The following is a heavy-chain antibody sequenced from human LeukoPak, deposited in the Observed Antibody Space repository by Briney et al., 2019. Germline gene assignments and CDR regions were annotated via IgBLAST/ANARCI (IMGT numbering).Heavy chain of an antibody. Sequence: GGSLRLSCAASSFTVSSNYMSWVRQAPGKGLEWVSTIYSGGSTYYADSVKGRFTISRDTSKNTLYLQMNSLRGEDTAVYCCARNGYTSGWYRNWGQGTLVTVSS. D-gene: IGHD6-19*01. CDR1: SFTVSSNY. CDR2: IYSGGST. CDR3: ARNGYTSGWYRN. V-gene: IGHV3-53*01. J-gene: IGHJ4*02.